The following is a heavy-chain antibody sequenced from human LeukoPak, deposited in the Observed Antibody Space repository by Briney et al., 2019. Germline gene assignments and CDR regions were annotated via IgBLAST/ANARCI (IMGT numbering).Heavy chain of an antibody. CDR2: IWHDGSNK. CDR3: AKEKQRNFDY. J-gene: IGHJ4*02. V-gene: IGHV3-33*06. Sequence: PGGSLRLSCAASGFTFSSYGMHWVRQAPGKGVEGVAVIWHDGSNKYYADSVKGRFTISRDNSKNTLYLQMNSLRAEDTAVYYCAKEKQRNFDYWGQGTLVTVSS. CDR1: GFTFSSYG.